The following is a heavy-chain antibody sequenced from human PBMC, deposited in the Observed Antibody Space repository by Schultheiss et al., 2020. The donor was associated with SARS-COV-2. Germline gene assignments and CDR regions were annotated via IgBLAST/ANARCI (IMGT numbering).Heavy chain of an antibody. J-gene: IGHJ4*02. CDR1: GLTVNNNY. Sequence: GESLKISCVASGLTVNNNYMSWVRQAPGKGLEWVSVIYSGGSTYYADSVKGRFTISRDNSKNTLYLLMNSLRADDTAVYYCAKEKLNYFDYWGQGTLVTVSS. CDR2: IYSGGST. CDR3: AKEKLNYFDY. V-gene: IGHV3-66*01. D-gene: IGHD1-7*01.